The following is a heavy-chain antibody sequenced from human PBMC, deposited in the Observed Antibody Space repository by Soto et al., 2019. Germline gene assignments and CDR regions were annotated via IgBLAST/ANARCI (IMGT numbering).Heavy chain of an antibody. D-gene: IGHD6-19*01. Sequence: QLQLQESGPGLVKPSETLSLTCTVSGGSISSSSYYWGWIRQPPGKGLEWIGSIYYSGSTYYNLSLNSRVTVSVDTSKNQFSLKLSSVTAADTAVYYCATRIAMGQYNWFDSWGQGTLVTVSS. CDR1: GGSISSSSYY. CDR3: ATRIAMGQYNWFDS. CDR2: IYYSGST. J-gene: IGHJ5*01. V-gene: IGHV4-39*01.